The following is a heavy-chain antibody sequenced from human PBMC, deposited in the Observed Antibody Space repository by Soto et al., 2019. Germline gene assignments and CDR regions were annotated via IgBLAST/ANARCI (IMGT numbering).Heavy chain of an antibody. Sequence: GASVKVSCKASGYTFTGYYMHWVRQAPGQGLEWMGWINPNSGGTNYAQKFQGWVTMTRDTSISTAYMELSRLRSDDTAVYYCASDSRDYYDSSGYALVYWGQGPLVTVSS. J-gene: IGHJ4*02. CDR3: ASDSRDYYDSSGYALVY. CDR2: INPNSGGT. CDR1: GYTFTGYY. D-gene: IGHD3-22*01. V-gene: IGHV1-2*04.